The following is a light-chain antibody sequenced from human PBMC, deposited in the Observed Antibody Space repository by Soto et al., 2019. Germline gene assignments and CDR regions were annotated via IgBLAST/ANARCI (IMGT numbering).Light chain of an antibody. J-gene: IGKJ1*01. V-gene: IGKV1-5*03. CDR3: QQYNSYPWT. CDR1: QSISSW. CDR2: KAS. Sequence: DIQMTQSPSTLSASVGDRVTITCRASQSISSWLAWYQQKPGKAPKLLIYKASSLESGVPSRFSGGGSGTQFTLTIRRLQPDDFATYYCQQYNSYPWTFGPGTKVKIK.